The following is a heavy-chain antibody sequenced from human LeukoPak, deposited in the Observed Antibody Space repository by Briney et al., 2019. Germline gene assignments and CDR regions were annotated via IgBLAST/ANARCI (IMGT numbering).Heavy chain of an antibody. CDR1: GYTFTSYY. V-gene: IGHV1-46*01. CDR3: ARDQGNVDSSDWYLVGNAFDI. CDR2: INPSGGST. Sequence: GASVKVSCKASGYTFTSYYMHWVRRAPGQGLEWMGIINPSGGSTSYAQKFQGRVTMTRDMSTSTVYMELSSLRSEDTAVYYCARDQGNVDSSDWYLVGNAFDIWGQGKMVTVSS. D-gene: IGHD6-19*01. J-gene: IGHJ3*02.